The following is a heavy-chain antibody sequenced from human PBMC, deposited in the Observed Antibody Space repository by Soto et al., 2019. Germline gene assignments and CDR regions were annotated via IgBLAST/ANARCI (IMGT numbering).Heavy chain of an antibody. Sequence: GASVKVSCKATGYTFTSYGISWVRQAPGQGLEWMGWIGAYNGNTNYAQKLQGRVTMTTDTSTSTAYMELRSLRSDDTAVYYCARLHDSYYYGMDVWGQGTTVTVSS. CDR1: GYTFTSYG. CDR3: ARLHDSYYYGMDV. D-gene: IGHD4-4*01. J-gene: IGHJ6*02. CDR2: IGAYNGNT. V-gene: IGHV1-18*01.